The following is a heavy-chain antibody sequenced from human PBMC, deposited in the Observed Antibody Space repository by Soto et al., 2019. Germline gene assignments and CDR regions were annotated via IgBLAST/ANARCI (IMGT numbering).Heavy chain of an antibody. Sequence: SQTLSLTCAISGDSVSSSNAAWNWIRQSPSRGLEWLGRTYYRSKWYNEYAVSVKSRITINPDTSKNQFSLQLNSVTPEDTAVYYCARPVSYSSSSMRPLGYYYYMDVWGKGTTVTVSS. V-gene: IGHV6-1*01. D-gene: IGHD6-6*01. CDR1: GDSVSSSNAA. CDR2: TYYRSKWYN. CDR3: ARPVSYSSSSMRPLGYYYYMDV. J-gene: IGHJ6*03.